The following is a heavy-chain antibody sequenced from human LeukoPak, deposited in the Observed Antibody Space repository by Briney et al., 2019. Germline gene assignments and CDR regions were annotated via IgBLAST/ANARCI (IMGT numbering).Heavy chain of an antibody. CDR3: ARVIYGSGLGYFDY. Sequence: SETLSLTCTVSGGSISSGGYYWSWIRQHPGKGLEWIGYIYYSGNTYYNPSLMSRLTISVDTSKNQFSLNLSSVTAADTAVYYCARVIYGSGLGYFDYWGQGTLVTVSS. J-gene: IGHJ4*02. CDR1: GGSISSGGYY. V-gene: IGHV4-31*03. D-gene: IGHD3-10*01. CDR2: IYYSGNT.